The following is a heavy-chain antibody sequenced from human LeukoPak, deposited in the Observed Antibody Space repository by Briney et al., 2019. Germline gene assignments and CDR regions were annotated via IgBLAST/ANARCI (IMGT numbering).Heavy chain of an antibody. Sequence: GGSLRLSCAASGFTFSSYGMHWVRQAPGKGLEWVAVISYDGSNKYYADSVKGRFTISRDNSKNTLYLQMGSLRAEDMAVYYCARGLIPSGSYPSYFDYWGQGTLVTVSS. CDR2: ISYDGSNK. CDR3: ARGLIPSGSYPSYFDY. J-gene: IGHJ4*02. D-gene: IGHD1-26*01. V-gene: IGHV3-30*03. CDR1: GFTFSSYG.